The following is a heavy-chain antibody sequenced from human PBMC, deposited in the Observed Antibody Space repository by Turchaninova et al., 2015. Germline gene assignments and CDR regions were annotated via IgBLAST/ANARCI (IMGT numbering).Heavy chain of an antibody. CDR3: ARETSGDAFDI. CDR2: SSSRSTYI. V-gene: IGHV3-21*01. CDR1: GFPFSNVS. J-gene: IGHJ3*02. Sequence: EVXLVEXGXGLXXPGGXXSISCAGSGFPFSNVSMNGVRQAPGKGLEWFSSSSSRSTYINYADAVKGRFTISRDNAKNSVFLQMNSLRAEDTAVYYCARETSGDAFDIWGQGTMVTVSP. D-gene: IGHD3-10*01.